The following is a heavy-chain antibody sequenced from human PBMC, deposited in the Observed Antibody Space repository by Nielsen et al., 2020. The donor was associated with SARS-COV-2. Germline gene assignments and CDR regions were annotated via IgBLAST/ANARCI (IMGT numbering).Heavy chain of an antibody. D-gene: IGHD6-13*01. Sequence: WIRQPPGKGLEWVSSISSSSSYIYYADSVKGRFTISRDNAKNSLYLQMNSLRAEDTAVYYCARVPTRQYRIAAAGTGKFDYWGQGTLVTVSS. CDR2: ISSSSSYI. J-gene: IGHJ4*02. CDR3: ARVPTRQYRIAAAGTGKFDY. V-gene: IGHV3-21*01.